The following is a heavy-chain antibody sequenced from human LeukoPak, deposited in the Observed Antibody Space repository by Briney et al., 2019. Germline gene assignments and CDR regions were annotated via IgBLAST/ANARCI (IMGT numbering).Heavy chain of an antibody. J-gene: IGHJ3*01. CDR3: ARSPGDVFDV. Sequence: SETLSLTCPFSVASINSSSFYWAWIRQPPGEGLACLGTINYSGNTHYNPSLKSRVTMSVDTSKNHFSLKLNSVTAADTAMYYCARSPGDVFDVWGQGTLVTISS. V-gene: IGHV4-39*02. CDR1: VASINSSSFY. CDR2: INYSGNT.